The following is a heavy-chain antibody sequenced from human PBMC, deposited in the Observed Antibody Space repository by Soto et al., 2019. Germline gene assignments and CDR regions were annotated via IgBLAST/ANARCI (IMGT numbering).Heavy chain of an antibody. CDR1: GFTFSNAW. Sequence: EVQLVESGGGLVKPGGSLRLACAASGFTFSNAWMSWVRQAPGKGLEWVGRIKKKTDGGTADYAAPVKGRFTISRDDSKNMLYLQMNSLKTEDTAVYYCRTQWLDWGQGTLVTVSS. CDR3: RTQWLD. V-gene: IGHV3-15*01. J-gene: IGHJ4*02. CDR2: IKKKTDGGTA. D-gene: IGHD6-19*01.